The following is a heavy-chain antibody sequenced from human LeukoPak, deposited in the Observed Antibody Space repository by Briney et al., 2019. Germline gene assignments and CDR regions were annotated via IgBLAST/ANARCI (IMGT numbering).Heavy chain of an antibody. D-gene: IGHD3-16*01. V-gene: IGHV3-7*01. Sequence: GGSLRLSCAASGFTFSDSWMSWVRQAPGKGLEWVANVNPDGSAKDYVDSVKGRFTISRDNAGNSLFLQMSSLRPEDTAVYYCATYTHWVAGDVWGQGTTVTVSS. CDR2: VNPDGSAK. CDR3: ATYTHWVAGDV. CDR1: GFTFSDSW. J-gene: IGHJ6*02.